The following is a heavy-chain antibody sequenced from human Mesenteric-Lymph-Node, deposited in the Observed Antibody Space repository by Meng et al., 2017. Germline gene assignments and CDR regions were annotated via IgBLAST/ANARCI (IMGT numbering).Heavy chain of an antibody. D-gene: IGHD1-26*01. V-gene: IGHV3-21*01. CDR1: GFTFSSYS. CDR3: ARDSGYSGVVVSVDY. Sequence: EVHLVESGGGLVKPGGSLRLSCAASGFTFSSYSMNWFLQARGKGLEWVSSISSSSSYIYYADSVKGRFTISRDNAKNSLYLQMNSLRAEDAAVYYCARDSGYSGVVVSVDYWGQGTLVTVSS. J-gene: IGHJ4*02. CDR2: ISSSSSYI.